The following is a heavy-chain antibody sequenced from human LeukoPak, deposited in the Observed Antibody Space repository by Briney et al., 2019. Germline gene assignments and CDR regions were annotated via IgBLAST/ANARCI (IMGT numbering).Heavy chain of an antibody. V-gene: IGHV1-69*04. CDR1: GGTFSSYA. CDR2: IIPILGIA. J-gene: IGHJ2*01. CDR3: ARDGTSIDILTRWYFEL. Sequence: ASVKVSCKASGGTFSSYAISWVRQAPGQGLEWMGRIIPILGIANYAQKFQGGVTITADKSTGTAYMELSSLRSEDTAVYYCARDGTSIDILTRWYFELWGRGALVTVSS. D-gene: IGHD1-7*01.